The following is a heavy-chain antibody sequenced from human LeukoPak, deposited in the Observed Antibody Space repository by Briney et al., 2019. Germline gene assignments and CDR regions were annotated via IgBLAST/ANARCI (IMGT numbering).Heavy chain of an antibody. CDR2: IYTSGST. Sequence: SETLSLTCTVSGGSISSYYWSWIRQPAGKGPEWIGRIYTSGSTNYNPSLKSRVTMSVDTSKNQFSLKLSSVTAADTAVYYCARERWGYSYGYGTYYFDYWGQGTLVTVSS. D-gene: IGHD5-18*01. V-gene: IGHV4-4*07. CDR3: ARERWGYSYGYGTYYFDY. J-gene: IGHJ4*02. CDR1: GGSISSYY.